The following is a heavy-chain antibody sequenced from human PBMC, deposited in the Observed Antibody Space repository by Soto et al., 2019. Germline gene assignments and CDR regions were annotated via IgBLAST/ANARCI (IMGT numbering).Heavy chain of an antibody. D-gene: IGHD6-13*01. Sequence: GGSLRLSWAASGFTVRNYHMNWFRRAPGKGLEWVSVIYTAGSADFADSVKGRFSISRDDSKNTLYLQMSSLRAEDTAVYYCARVHSRSYHYFNYWGQGTLVTVSS. J-gene: IGHJ4*02. V-gene: IGHV3-66*01. CDR1: GFTVRNYH. CDR2: IYTAGSA. CDR3: ARVHSRSYHYFNY.